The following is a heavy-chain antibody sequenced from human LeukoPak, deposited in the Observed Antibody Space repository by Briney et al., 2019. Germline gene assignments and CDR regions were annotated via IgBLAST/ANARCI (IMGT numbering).Heavy chain of an antibody. D-gene: IGHD1-26*01. CDR2: IFNDGST. CDR1: GFTVRSNY. CDR3: ARESPGATRDY. Sequence: PGGSLRLSCAASGFTVRSNYMSWVRQAPGKGLEWVSLIFNDGSTYYADSVKGRFTISRDNAKNSLYLQMNSLRAEDTAIYYCARESPGATRDYWGQGTLVTVSS. J-gene: IGHJ4*02. V-gene: IGHV3-53*01.